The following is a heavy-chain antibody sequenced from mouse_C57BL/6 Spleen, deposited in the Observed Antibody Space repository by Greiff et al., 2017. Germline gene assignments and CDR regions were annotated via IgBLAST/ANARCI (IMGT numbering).Heavy chain of an antibody. D-gene: IGHD2-5*01. V-gene: IGHV1-69*01. CDR1: GYTFTSYW. CDR3: ASQRDYSNPFAY. Sequence: QVQLQQPGAELVMPGASVKLSCKASGYTFTSYWMHWVKQRPGQGLEWIGELDPSDSYTNYNQKFKGKSTLTVDKSSSTAYMQLSSLTSEDSAVYDCASQRDYSNPFAYGGQGTLVTVSA. J-gene: IGHJ3*01. CDR2: LDPSDSYT.